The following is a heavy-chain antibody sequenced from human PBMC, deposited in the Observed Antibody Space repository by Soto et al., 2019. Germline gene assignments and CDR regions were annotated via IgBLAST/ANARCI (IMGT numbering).Heavy chain of an antibody. Sequence: SETLSLTCAVSAGSISSGGYYWRWIRQHPGKGLEWIGYISYSGNTYYKPSLKTRLTTSVDTSKNQFSLRLTSVTAADTGVYYCARDRSGPAAPDDAFDIWGQGTMVTVSS. D-gene: IGHD2-15*01. V-gene: IGHV4-31*11. CDR1: AGSISSGGYY. CDR2: ISYSGNT. CDR3: ARDRSGPAAPDDAFDI. J-gene: IGHJ3*02.